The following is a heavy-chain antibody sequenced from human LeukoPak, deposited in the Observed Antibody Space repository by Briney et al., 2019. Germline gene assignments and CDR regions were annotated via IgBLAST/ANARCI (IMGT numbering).Heavy chain of an antibody. V-gene: IGHV3-11*06. Sequence: GGSLRLSCAASGFTFSDYYMSWIRQAPGKGLEWVSYISSSTSYTNYADSVKGRFTISRDNAKNSLCLQMNSLRAEDTAVYYCAGGTYAFDIWGQGTMVTVSS. CDR3: AGGTYAFDI. J-gene: IGHJ3*02. CDR1: GFTFSDYY. D-gene: IGHD2-2*01. CDR2: ISSSTSYT.